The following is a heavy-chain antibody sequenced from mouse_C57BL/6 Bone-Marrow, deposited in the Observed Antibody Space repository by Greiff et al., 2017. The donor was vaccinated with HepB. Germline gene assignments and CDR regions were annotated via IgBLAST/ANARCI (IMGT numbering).Heavy chain of an antibody. CDR1: GYTFTSYG. J-gene: IGHJ2*01. D-gene: IGHD2-1*01. Sequence: VQRVESGAELARPGASVKLSCKASGYTFTSYGISWVKQRTGQGLEWIGEIYPRSGNTYYNEKFKGKATLTADKSSSTAYMELRSLTSEDSAVYFCARGNYGNYNFDYWGQGTTLTVSS. CDR3: ARGNYGNYNFDY. CDR2: IYPRSGNT. V-gene: IGHV1-81*01.